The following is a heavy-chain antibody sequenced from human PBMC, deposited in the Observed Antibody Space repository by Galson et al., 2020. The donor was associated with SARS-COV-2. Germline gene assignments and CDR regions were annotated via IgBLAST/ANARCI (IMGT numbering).Heavy chain of an antibody. CDR3: ARDLGNLVVVVGGSSPRGTFDS. V-gene: IGHV4-38-2*02. CDR2: ISHKGTT. Sequence: SETLSLTCAVSGYSINRGYYRGWIRQPPGKGLEWIGSISHKGTTYFNPSLKSRLTISPDTSKKQFSLKLTSVTAADTAVYYCARDLGNLVVVVGGSSPRGTFDSWGQGILVTVSS. D-gene: IGHD2-15*01. CDR1: GYSINRGYY. J-gene: IGHJ4*02.